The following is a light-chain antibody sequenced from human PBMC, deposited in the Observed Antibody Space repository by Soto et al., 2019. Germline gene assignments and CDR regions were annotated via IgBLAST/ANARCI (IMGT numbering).Light chain of an antibody. V-gene: IGLV1-40*01. Sequence: QSVLAQPPSVSGAPGQRVTISCSGSSSNIGAGSDVHWYQQLPGTAPKLLIHDINNRPSGVPDRFSGSKSGTSATLAITGLQAEDEADYYCQSYDSSLNWVFGGGTKLTVL. CDR2: DIN. J-gene: IGLJ3*02. CDR3: QSYDSSLNWV. CDR1: SSNIGAGSD.